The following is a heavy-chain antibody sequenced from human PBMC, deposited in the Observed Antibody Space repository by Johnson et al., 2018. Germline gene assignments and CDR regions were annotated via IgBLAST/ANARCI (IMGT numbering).Heavy chain of an antibody. Sequence: VQLVESGGGLVQPGRSLRLSCTASGFTFGDSAMSYFRQAPGEGLEWVGFIESRAYGGTAYYAASVRGRFTLSRDDSKSIAYLQMNSLKTEDTAVYYCTAAPSRLDYWGQGILVTVSS. CDR1: GFTFGDSA. CDR3: TAAPSRLDY. CDR2: IESRAYGGTA. D-gene: IGHD6-25*01. V-gene: IGHV3-49*03. J-gene: IGHJ4*02.